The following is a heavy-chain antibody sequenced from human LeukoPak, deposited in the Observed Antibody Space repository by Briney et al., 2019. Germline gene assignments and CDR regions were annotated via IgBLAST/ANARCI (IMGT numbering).Heavy chain of an antibody. CDR2: IYYSGST. J-gene: IGHJ5*02. CDR1: GGSISSGGYY. V-gene: IGHV4-31*03. D-gene: IGHD3-10*01. CDR3: AREDRASGRGLDP. Sequence: SETLSLTCTVSGGSISSGGYYWSWIRQHPGKGLGWIGYIYYSGSTYYNPSLKSRVTMSVDTSENQFSLKLSFVTAAGTAVHYCAREDRASGRGLDPWGQGTLVTVSS.